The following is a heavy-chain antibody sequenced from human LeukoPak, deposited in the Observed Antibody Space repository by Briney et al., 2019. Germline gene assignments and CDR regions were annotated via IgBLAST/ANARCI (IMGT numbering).Heavy chain of an antibody. CDR3: ARELRYDSSGYYPYYYGMDV. D-gene: IGHD3-22*01. Sequence: GGSLRLSCAASGFTFSSYAMSWVRQAPGKGLEWVSAISGSGGSTYYADSVKGRFTISRDNAKNSLYLQMNSLRAEDTAVYYCARELRYDSSGYYPYYYGMDVWGQGTTVTVSS. CDR2: ISGSGGST. CDR1: GFTFSSYA. J-gene: IGHJ6*02. V-gene: IGHV3-23*01.